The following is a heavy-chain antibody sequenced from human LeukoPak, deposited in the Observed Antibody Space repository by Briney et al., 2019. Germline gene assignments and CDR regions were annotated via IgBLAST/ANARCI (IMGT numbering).Heavy chain of an antibody. CDR3: AKREKGTTGRFFDY. V-gene: IGHV3-23*01. D-gene: IGHD4-17*01. CDR1: GFTFTNYA. Sequence: GGSLRLSCAASGFTFTNYAMTWVRQAPGKGLEWVSGISEGVGNTYYADSVKGRFTISRDHSKNTLYLQMNSLRAEDTALYYCAKREKGTTGRFFDYWGQGTLVAVSS. CDR2: ISEGVGNT. J-gene: IGHJ4*02.